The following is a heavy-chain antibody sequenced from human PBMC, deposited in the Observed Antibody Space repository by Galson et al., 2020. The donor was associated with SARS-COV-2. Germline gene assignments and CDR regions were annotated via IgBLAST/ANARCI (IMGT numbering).Heavy chain of an antibody. D-gene: IGHD2-21*01. CDR3: AREWAHTDRSSIVVVAEGWFDP. CDR2: INPNSGGT. Sequence: ASVKVSCKASGYTFTGYYMHWVRQAPGQGLEWMGWINPNSGGTNYAQKFQGRVTMTRDTSISTAYMELSRLRSDDTAVYYCAREWAHTDRSSIVVVAEGWFDPWGQGTLVTVSS. V-gene: IGHV1-2*02. J-gene: IGHJ5*02. CDR1: GYTFTGYY.